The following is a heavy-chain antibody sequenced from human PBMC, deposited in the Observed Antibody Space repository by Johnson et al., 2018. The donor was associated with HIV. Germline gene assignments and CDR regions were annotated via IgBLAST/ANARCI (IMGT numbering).Heavy chain of an antibody. D-gene: IGHD6-13*01. CDR3: ARDPRSSRWYYYSNDAFDI. J-gene: IGHJ3*02. CDR2: ISYDGSDK. Sequence: QVQLVESGGGVVQPGRSLRLSCAASGFTFSSYAMHWVRQAPGKGLEWVAVISYDGSDKYYVDSVKGRFTISRDNAKNSLYLQMNSLRAEDTAVYYCARDPRSSRWYYYSNDAFDIWGQGTMVTVSS. CDR1: GFTFSSYA. V-gene: IGHV3-30*04.